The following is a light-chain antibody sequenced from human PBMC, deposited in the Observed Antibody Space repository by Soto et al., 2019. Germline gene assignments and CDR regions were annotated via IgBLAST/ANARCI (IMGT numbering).Light chain of an antibody. CDR2: GAS. J-gene: IGKJ1*01. V-gene: IGKV3-15*01. CDR3: QQYNNWPRT. CDR1: QSVSSN. Sequence: EIVMTQSPGTLSVSPGERATLSCRASQSVSSNIAWYQQKPGQAPSLLIYGASTRATGIPARFSGSGSGTEFALTISSLQSEDFAVYYCQQYNNWPRTCGQGTKVEIK.